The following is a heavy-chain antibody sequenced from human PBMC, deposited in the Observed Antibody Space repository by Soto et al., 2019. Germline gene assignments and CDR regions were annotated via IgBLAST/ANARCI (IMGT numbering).Heavy chain of an antibody. D-gene: IGHD3-3*01. CDR2: IIPILGTA. CDR3: ARGLKASIFGVVKYYFDY. V-gene: IGHV1-69*01. J-gene: IGHJ4*02. CDR1: GGTFSSYA. Sequence: QVQLVQSGAEVKKPGSSVKVSCKASGGTFSSYAISWVRQAPGQGLEWRGGIIPILGTANYAQKFQGRVTITADETTSTAYVELSSLRSEDTAVYYCARGLKASIFGVVKYYFDYWGQGTLVTVSS.